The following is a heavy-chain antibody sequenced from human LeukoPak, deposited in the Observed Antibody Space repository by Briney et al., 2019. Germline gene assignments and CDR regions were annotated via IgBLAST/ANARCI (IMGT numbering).Heavy chain of an antibody. D-gene: IGHD6-19*01. J-gene: IGHJ6*02. CDR3: ARRSSGTYSSGWFGMDV. CDR2: IYYSGST. Sequence: PSETLSLTCTVSGGSISSYYWGWIRQPPGKGLEWIGYIYYSGSTNYNPSLKSRVTISVDTSKNQFSLKLSSVTAADTAVYYCARRSSGTYSSGWFGMDVWGQGTTVTVSS. CDR1: GGSISSYY. V-gene: IGHV4-59*01.